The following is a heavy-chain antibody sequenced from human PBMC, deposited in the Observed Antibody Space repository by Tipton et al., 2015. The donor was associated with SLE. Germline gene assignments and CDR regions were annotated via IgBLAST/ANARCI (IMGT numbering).Heavy chain of an antibody. CDR1: GASFRSFH. Sequence: TLSLTCNVSGASFRSFHWTWIRQPAGKGLEWIGHIYTSGSTKYNSSLKSRVTVSVDTSKNQFSLKLSSVTAADTAVYYCARSLFVVVEAATYYYHGLDVWGQGTTVTVSS. D-gene: IGHD2-15*01. CDR2: IYTSGST. J-gene: IGHJ6*02. V-gene: IGHV4-4*07. CDR3: ARSLFVVVEAATYYYHGLDV.